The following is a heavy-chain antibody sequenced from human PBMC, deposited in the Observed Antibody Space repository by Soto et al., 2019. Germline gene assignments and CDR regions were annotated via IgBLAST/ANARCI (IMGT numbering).Heavy chain of an antibody. CDR1: GYSFTSYW. D-gene: IGHD3-3*01. CDR3: ARQDSVFGVVSLRHYGMDV. CDR2: IYPGDSDT. V-gene: IGHV5-51*01. J-gene: IGHJ6*02. Sequence: PGESLKISCKGSGYSFTSYWIGWGRQMPGKGLEWMGIIYPGDSDTRYSPSFQGQVTISADKSISTAYLQWSSLKASDTAMYYCARQDSVFGVVSLRHYGMDVWGQGTTVTVSS.